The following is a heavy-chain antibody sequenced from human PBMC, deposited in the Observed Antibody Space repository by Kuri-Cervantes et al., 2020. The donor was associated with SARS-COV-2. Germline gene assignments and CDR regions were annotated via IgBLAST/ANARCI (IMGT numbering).Heavy chain of an antibody. Sequence: SCTVSGDSINSDEYYWSWIRQPAGKGLEWIGRMYSSGTTKYNPSLKSRVTISADTSKTQFSLNLSSVTAADTAVYYCARSQHPTSRFYYYSVDLWGQGTTVTVSS. CDR2: MYSSGTT. V-gene: IGHV4-61*02. CDR1: GDSINSDEYY. CDR3: ARSQHPTSRFYYYSVDL. J-gene: IGHJ6*02.